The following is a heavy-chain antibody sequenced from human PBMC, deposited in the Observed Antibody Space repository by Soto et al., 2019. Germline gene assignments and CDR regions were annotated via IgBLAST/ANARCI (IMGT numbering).Heavy chain of an antibody. CDR2: ISHSGTT. V-gene: IGHV4-59*01. D-gene: IGHD2-15*01. J-gene: IGHJ4*02. CDR3: ARAGDKDMWVYYLDF. Sequence: PSETLSLTCSVSGGSITSYYWSWIRQTPGKGLEWIGYISHSGTTKHNPSLKSRVTISADTSKNQFSMRLSSVTAADTAVFYYARAGDKDMWVYYLDFWGQGTLVTV. CDR1: GGSITSYY.